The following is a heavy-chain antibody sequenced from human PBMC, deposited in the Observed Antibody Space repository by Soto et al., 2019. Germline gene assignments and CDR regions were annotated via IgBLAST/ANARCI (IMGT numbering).Heavy chain of an antibody. CDR1: GGSISSGGYY. CDR3: ARWSGYEGPGGQFVY. Sequence: QVQLQESGPGLVKPSQTLSLTCTVSGGSISSGGYYWSWIRQHPGKGLEWIGYIYYSGSTYYNPALKSRVTISVDTPKNQFSLKLSSVAAADTAVYYCARWSGYEGPGGQFVYWGQGTLVTVSS. CDR2: IYYSGST. D-gene: IGHD5-12*01. J-gene: IGHJ4*02. V-gene: IGHV4-31*03.